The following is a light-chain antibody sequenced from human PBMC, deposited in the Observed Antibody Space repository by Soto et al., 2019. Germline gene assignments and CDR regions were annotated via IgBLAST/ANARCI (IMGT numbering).Light chain of an antibody. CDR3: QTWGTGPHVV. J-gene: IGLJ2*01. Sequence: QLVLTQSPSASASLGASVKLTCTLSSGHSSYAIAWHQQQPEKGPRYLMKLNSDGSHSKGDGIPDRFSGSSSGAERYLTISSLQSEDEADYYCQTWGTGPHVVFGGGTKGPS. CDR1: SGHSSYA. CDR2: LNSDGSH. V-gene: IGLV4-69*01.